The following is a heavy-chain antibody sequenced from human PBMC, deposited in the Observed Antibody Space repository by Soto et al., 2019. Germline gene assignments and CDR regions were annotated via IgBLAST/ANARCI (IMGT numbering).Heavy chain of an antibody. CDR3: ARENSYFDS. CDR2: ISAYNANA. V-gene: IGHV1-18*01. CDR1: GYTFRNFG. Sequence: QIQLLQSGAEVKKPGASVKVTCKASGYTFRNFGISWVRQAPGQGLEWMGWISAYNANANYAQKFQGRLTMTADTTTRTAYMELRSLRSDDTAVYYCARENSYFDSWGQGTLVTVSS. J-gene: IGHJ4*02.